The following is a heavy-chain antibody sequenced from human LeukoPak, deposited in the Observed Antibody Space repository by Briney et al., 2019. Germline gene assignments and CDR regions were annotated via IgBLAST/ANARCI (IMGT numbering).Heavy chain of an antibody. V-gene: IGHV1-18*01. Sequence: ASVKVSCKASGYTFTSYGISWVRQAPGQGLEWMEWISAYNGNTNYAQKLQGRVTMTTDTSTSTAYMELRSLRSDDTAVYYCARDQYCSSTSCYGLPWYFDLWGRGTLVTVSS. CDR1: GYTFTSYG. CDR2: ISAYNGNT. CDR3: ARDQYCSSTSCYGLPWYFDL. D-gene: IGHD2-2*01. J-gene: IGHJ2*01.